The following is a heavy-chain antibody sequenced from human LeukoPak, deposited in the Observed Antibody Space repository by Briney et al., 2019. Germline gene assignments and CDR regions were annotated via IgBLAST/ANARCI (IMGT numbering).Heavy chain of an antibody. J-gene: IGHJ4*02. CDR3: ARYNTLLRGVTTSDY. CDR1: GYSFSNYG. D-gene: IGHD3-10*01. Sequence: ASVKVSCKASGYSFSNYGISCVRQAPGQGLEWMGRIGRISAHNGDVNYAPKFQGRVTMTTDTSTTTAYMELRSLRFDDTAVYYCARYNTLLRGVTTSDYWGQGTLVTVSS. CDR2: IGRISAHNGDV. V-gene: IGHV1-18*01.